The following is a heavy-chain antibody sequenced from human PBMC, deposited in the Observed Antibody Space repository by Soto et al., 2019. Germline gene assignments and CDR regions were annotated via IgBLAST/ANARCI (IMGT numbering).Heavy chain of an antibody. CDR3: ARESWIQLWKIDY. V-gene: IGHV4-34*01. J-gene: IGHJ4*02. Sequence: SETLSLTCAVYGGSFSGYYWSWIRQPPGKGLEWIGEINHSGSTNYNPSLKSRVTISVETSKNQFSLRLSSVTAADTAVYYCARESWIQLWKIDYWGQGTLVTVSS. D-gene: IGHD5-18*01. CDR2: INHSGST. CDR1: GGSFSGYY.